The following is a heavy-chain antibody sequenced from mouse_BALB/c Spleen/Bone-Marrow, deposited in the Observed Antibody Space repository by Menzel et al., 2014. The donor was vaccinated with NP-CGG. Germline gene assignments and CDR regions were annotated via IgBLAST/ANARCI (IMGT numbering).Heavy chain of an antibody. CDR3: ARYYGSPWFAY. CDR1: GDSITSGY. D-gene: IGHD1-1*01. Sequence: EVKLVESGPSLVKPSQTLSLTCSVTGDSITSGYWNWIRKFPGNKLEYMGYISYSGSTYYNPSLKSRISITRDTSKNQYYLQLNSVTTEDTATYYCARYYGSPWFAYWSQGTLVTVSA. V-gene: IGHV3-8*02. J-gene: IGHJ3*01. CDR2: ISYSGST.